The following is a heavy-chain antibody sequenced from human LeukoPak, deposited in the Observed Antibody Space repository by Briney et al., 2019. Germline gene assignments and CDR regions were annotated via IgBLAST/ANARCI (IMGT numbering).Heavy chain of an antibody. Sequence: SVKVSCTASGGTFSSYAISWVRQAPGQGLEWMGRIIPILGIANYAQKFQGRVTITADKSTSTAYMELSSLRSEDTAVYYCARAPPYDILTGYEFDYWGQGTLVTVSS. CDR2: IIPILGIA. J-gene: IGHJ4*02. CDR3: ARAPPYDILTGYEFDY. D-gene: IGHD3-9*01. CDR1: GGTFSSYA. V-gene: IGHV1-69*04.